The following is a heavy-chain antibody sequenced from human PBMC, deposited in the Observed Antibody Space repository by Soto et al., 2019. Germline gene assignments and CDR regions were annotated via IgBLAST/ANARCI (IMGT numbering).Heavy chain of an antibody. J-gene: IGHJ4*02. CDR2: INGDGIST. V-gene: IGHV3-74*01. CDR3: ARISQGTYCRGGNCYSDY. CDR1: GFTFSSYW. Sequence: EVQLVESGGDLVQPGGSLRLSCAASGFTFSSYWMHWVRQDPEKGLVWVSRINGDGISTSYADSVKGRFTISRDNAKDTLYLHMNSLGAEDTAVYYCARISQGTYCRGGNCYSDYWGQGTLVTLPS. D-gene: IGHD2-15*01.